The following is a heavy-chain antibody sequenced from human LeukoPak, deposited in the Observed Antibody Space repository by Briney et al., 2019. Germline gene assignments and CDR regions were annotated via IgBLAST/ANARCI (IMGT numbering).Heavy chain of an antibody. Sequence: DSVKGRFTMSRDNSKNTLYLRMNSLRPEDTAVYYCAKDWDDYYGSGSYFDYWGQGTLVTVSS. J-gene: IGHJ4*02. V-gene: IGHV3-30*02. CDR3: AKDWDDYYGSGSYFDY. D-gene: IGHD3-10*01.